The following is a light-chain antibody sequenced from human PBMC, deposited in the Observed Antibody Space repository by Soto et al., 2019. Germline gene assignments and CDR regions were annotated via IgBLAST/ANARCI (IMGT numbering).Light chain of an antibody. CDR3: GTWDSSLSAGRV. V-gene: IGLV1-51*01. CDR2: DNN. J-gene: IGLJ3*02. CDR1: SSNIGNNY. Sequence: QSVLTQPPSVSAPPGQKVTISCSGSSSNIGNNYVSWYQQLPGTAPKLLIYDNNKRPSGIPDRFSGSKSGTSATLGITGLQTGDEADYYCGTWDSSLSAGRVFGGGTKVTVL.